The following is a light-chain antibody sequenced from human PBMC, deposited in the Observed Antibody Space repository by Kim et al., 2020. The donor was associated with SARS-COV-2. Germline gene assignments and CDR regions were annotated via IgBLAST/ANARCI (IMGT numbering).Light chain of an antibody. Sequence: PGERATLSGRASQSVSSSYLAWYQQKPGQAPRLLIYGASSRATGIPDRFSGSGSGTDFTLTISRLEPEDFAVYYCQQYGSSPPTTFGGGTKVDIK. CDR2: GAS. CDR3: QQYGSSPPTT. CDR1: QSVSSSY. J-gene: IGKJ4*01. V-gene: IGKV3-20*01.